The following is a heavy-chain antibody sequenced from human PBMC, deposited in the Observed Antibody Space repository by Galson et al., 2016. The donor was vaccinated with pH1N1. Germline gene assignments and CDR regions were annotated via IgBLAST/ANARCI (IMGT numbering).Heavy chain of an antibody. CDR1: GFIFSDYW. D-gene: IGHD1-26*01. CDR3: ATEDYYTSLY. V-gene: IGHV3-7*01. J-gene: IGHJ4*02. CDR2: INQDGRRK. Sequence: SLRLSFAASGFIFSDYWMSWVRQAPGKGLEWVAKINQDGRRKYYVDSMKGRCTISRDNAENSLSLQMNSLRIEDAALYYCATEDYYTSLYWGQGILVTVSS.